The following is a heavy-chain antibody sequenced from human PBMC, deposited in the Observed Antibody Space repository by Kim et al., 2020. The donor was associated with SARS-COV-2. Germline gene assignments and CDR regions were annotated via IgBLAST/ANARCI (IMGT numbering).Heavy chain of an antibody. D-gene: IGHD6-19*01. V-gene: IGHV3-33*06. Sequence: PGGSLRLSCAASGFTFSSYGMHWVRQAPGKGLEWVAVIWYDGSNKYYADSVKGRFTISRDNSKNTLYLQMNSLRAEDTAVYYCAKVGEGSGWYRAQRGYGMDVCGQGTTVTASS. J-gene: IGHJ6*02. CDR1: GFTFSSYG. CDR3: AKVGEGSGWYRAQRGYGMDV. CDR2: IWYDGSNK.